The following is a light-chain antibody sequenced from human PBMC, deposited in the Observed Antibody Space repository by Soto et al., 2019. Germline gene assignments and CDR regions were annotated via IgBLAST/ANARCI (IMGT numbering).Light chain of an antibody. CDR1: SSNIGSNY. CDR2: RNN. Sequence: QSVLTQPPSASGTPGQRVTISWSGSSSNIGSNYVYWYQQLPGTAPKLLIYRNNQRPSGVPDRFSGSKSGTSASLAISGLRSEDEADYYCAAWDDSLSGYVFGTGTKRTVL. CDR3: AAWDDSLSGYV. V-gene: IGLV1-47*01. J-gene: IGLJ1*01.